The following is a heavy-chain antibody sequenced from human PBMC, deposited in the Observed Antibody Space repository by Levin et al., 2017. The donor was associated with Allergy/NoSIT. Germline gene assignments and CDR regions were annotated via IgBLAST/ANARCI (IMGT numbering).Heavy chain of an antibody. J-gene: IGHJ4*02. CDR1: GGSISSSNW. CDR3: ARDWVRGNYFDY. CDR2: IYHSGST. V-gene: IGHV4-4*02. Sequence: KSSETLSLTCAVSGGSISSSNWWSWVRQPPGKGLEWIGEIYHSGSTNYNPSLKSRVTISVDKSKNQFSLKLSSVTAADTAVYYCARDWVRGNYFDYWGQGTLVTVSS. D-gene: IGHD3-16*01.